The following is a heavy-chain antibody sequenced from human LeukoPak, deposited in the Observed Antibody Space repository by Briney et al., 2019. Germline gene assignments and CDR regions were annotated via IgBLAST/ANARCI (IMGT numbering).Heavy chain of an antibody. D-gene: IGHD3-22*01. V-gene: IGHV3-23*01. CDR2: ISGSGGSR. J-gene: IGHJ4*02. Sequence: GASLRLSCAASGFTFSNYAMSSVRQAPGKGLEWVSAISGSGGSRYYPDSVKGRFTISRDNSKNTLYLQMNSLRAEDTAVYYCAKERDSRGYFDYWGQGTLVTVSS. CDR3: AKERDSRGYFDY. CDR1: GFTFSNYA.